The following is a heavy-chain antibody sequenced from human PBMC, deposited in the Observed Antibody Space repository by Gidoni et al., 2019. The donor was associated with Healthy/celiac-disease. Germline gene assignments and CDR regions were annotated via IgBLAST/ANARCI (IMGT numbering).Heavy chain of an antibody. J-gene: IGHJ4*02. Sequence: QVQLVESGGGVVQPGRSLGLACAASGFTFSSYGMHGVRQAPGKGLGWVAVIWYDGSNKYYADSVKGRFTISRDNSKNTLYLQMNSLRAEDTAVYYCARADTMTPFDYWGQGTLVTVSS. V-gene: IGHV3-33*01. D-gene: IGHD3-22*01. CDR2: IWYDGSNK. CDR1: GFTFSSYG. CDR3: ARADTMTPFDY.